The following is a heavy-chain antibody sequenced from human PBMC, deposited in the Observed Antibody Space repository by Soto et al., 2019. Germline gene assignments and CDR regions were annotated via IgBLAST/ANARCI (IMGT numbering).Heavy chain of an antibody. CDR2: INPNSGGT. D-gene: IGHD5-18*01. Sequence: GASVKVSCKSSGYTFTGYYMHCVRQAPGQGLEWMGWINPNSGGTNYAQKFQGWVTMTRDTSISTAYMELSRLRSDDTAVYYCARSRVDTAMVTSLADAFDIWGQGTMVTVS. J-gene: IGHJ3*02. CDR1: GYTFTGYY. CDR3: ARSRVDTAMVTSLADAFDI. V-gene: IGHV1-2*04.